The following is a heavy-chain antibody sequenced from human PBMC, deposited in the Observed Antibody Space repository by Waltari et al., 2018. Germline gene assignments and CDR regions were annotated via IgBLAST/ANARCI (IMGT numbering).Heavy chain of an antibody. D-gene: IGHD3-10*01. CDR1: GFRFSDYD. J-gene: IGHJ5*02. Sequence: EERLVESGGGLVKPGGSLRLSCVASGFRFSDYDMNWVRQAPGTGLEWLSSIVCTHSNIFYAESVRGRFTVSRDNSKNSLYLEMSNVRAEDTGLYYCTRDLYGSGGDWFDPWGQGTLVTVSS. CDR3: TRDLYGSGGDWFDP. CDR2: IVCTHSNI. V-gene: IGHV3-21*03.